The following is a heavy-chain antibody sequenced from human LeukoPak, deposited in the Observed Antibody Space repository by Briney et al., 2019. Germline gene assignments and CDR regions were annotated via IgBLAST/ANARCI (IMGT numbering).Heavy chain of an antibody. CDR2: ISGSGDST. CDR3: AKGGGRYYASGSSFDS. J-gene: IGHJ4*02. V-gene: IGHV3-23*01. CDR1: GFTFRSYA. D-gene: IGHD3-10*01. Sequence: GGSLRLSCAASGFTFRSYAMSWVRQGPGKGLEWVSAISGSGDSTHHADSVKGRFTNSRDNFKNTMYLEMNGLRVEDTAVYYCAKGGGRYYASGSSFDSWGQGTLVTVSS.